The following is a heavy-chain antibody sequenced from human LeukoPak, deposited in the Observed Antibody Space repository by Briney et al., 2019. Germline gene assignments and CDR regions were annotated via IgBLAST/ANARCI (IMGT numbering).Heavy chain of an antibody. V-gene: IGHV4-34*01. Sequence: SETLSLTCAVYGGSFSGYYWSWIRQPPGKGLEWIGEINHSGSTNYNPSLKSRVTISVDTSKNQFSLKLSSVTAADTAVYYCARVTGTNSFDYWGQGTLVTVSS. CDR2: INHSGST. D-gene: IGHD3-9*01. CDR3: ARVTGTNSFDY. J-gene: IGHJ4*02. CDR1: GGSFSGYY.